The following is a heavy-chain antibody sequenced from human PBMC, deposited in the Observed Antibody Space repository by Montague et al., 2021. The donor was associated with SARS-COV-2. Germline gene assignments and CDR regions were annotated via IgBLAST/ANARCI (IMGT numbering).Heavy chain of an antibody. D-gene: IGHD1-26*01. J-gene: IGHJ5*02. CDR1: GGSITNYY. CDR2: IYYSATT. CDR3: ARLRRGTCYVSFDP. Sequence: SETLSLTCTVSGGSITNYYWTWIRQSPGRGLEWIGYIYYSATTNYNPSLKSRVTMSIDTSKNQFSLSLSSVTAADSAVYYCARLRRGTCYVSFDPWGQGALVSVSS. V-gene: IGHV4-59*12.